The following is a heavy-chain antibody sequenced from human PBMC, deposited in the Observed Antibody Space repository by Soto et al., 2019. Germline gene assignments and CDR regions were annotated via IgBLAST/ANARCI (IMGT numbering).Heavy chain of an antibody. Sequence: PSETLSLTCAVSGDSITSIYHWAWIRQPPGRGLEWVASIYHSGTTYYNPSLKSRVTISVDTSKNQFSLNLRSVTAADTAMYYCARDQSVHESSRPVDYWGQGTLVTVPS. J-gene: IGHJ4*02. CDR1: GDSITSIYH. CDR3: ARDQSVHESSRPVDY. CDR2: IYHSGTT. D-gene: IGHD3-22*01. V-gene: IGHV4-38-2*02.